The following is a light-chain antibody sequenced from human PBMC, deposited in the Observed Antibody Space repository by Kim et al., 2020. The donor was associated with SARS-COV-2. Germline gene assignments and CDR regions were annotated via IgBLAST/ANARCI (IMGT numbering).Light chain of an antibody. V-gene: IGKV3-20*01. CDR1: QSVSSSY. J-gene: IGKJ2*01. CDR3: QQYGSAPRT. CDR2: GAS. Sequence: LAPGEKATHACRASQSVSSSYLDWCQQKPGQAPRLLIHGASSRATGIPDRFSGSGSGTDFSLTISRLEPEDFAVYYCQQYGSAPRTFGQGTKLEI.